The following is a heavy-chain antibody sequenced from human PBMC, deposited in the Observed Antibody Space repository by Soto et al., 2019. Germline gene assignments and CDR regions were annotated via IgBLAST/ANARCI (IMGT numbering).Heavy chain of an antibody. J-gene: IGHJ4*02. CDR1: GFTFSSYA. D-gene: IGHD1-26*01. Sequence: GSLRLSCAASGFTFSSYAMSWVRQAPGKGLEWVLAISGSGGDTYYADSVKGRFSISRDNSKNTVYLQMNSLRAEDTAVYYCAKEPTSGTLPYFDYWGQGALVTVSS. V-gene: IGHV3-23*01. CDR2: ISGSGGDT. CDR3: AKEPTSGTLPYFDY.